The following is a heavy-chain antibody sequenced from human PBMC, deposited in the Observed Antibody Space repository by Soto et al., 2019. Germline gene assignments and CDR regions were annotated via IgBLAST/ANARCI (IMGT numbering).Heavy chain of an antibody. CDR1: GASIRIGDYD. CDR2: IYDSGSS. J-gene: IGHJ4*02. Sequence: SETLSLACTFSGASIRIGDYDWSWIRQPRGKGLEWIGYIYDSGSSYYNPSLQSRVTMSVDTSKNQFSLKLSSVTAADTAVYYCAREKGYSYGTKNFDYWGQGTLVTVSS. D-gene: IGHD5-18*01. V-gene: IGHV4-30-4*01. CDR3: AREKGYSYGTKNFDY.